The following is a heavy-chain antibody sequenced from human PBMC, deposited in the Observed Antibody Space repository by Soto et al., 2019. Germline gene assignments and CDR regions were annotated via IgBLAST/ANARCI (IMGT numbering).Heavy chain of an antibody. CDR2: MNPNSGNT. CDR3: ARKWELLGKANYGMDV. V-gene: IGHV1-8*01. Sequence: VKVSCKASGYTFTSYDINWVRQATGQGLEWMGWMNPNSGNTGYAQKFQGRVTMTRNTSISTAYMELSSLRSEDTAVYYCARKWELLGKANYGMDVWGQGTTVTVSS. D-gene: IGHD1-26*01. CDR1: GYTFTSYD. J-gene: IGHJ6*02.